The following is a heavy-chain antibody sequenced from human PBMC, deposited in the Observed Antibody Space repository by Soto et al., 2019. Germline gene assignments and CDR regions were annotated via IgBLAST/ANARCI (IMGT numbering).Heavy chain of an antibody. CDR1: GFTFSSYS. J-gene: IGHJ3*02. CDR3: AREGSSSWYAFDI. D-gene: IGHD6-13*01. CDR2: ISSSSSYI. V-gene: IGHV3-21*01. Sequence: GGSLILSCAASGFTFSSYSMNWVRQTPGKGLEWVSSISSSSSYIYYADSVKGRFTISRDNAKNSLYLQMNSLRAEDTAVYYCAREGSSSWYAFDILGQGTMVTVSS.